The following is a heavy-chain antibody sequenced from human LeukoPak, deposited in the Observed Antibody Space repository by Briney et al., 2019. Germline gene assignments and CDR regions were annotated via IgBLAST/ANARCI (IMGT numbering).Heavy chain of an antibody. Sequence: AGGSLRLSCAASGFTFSSYGMHWVRQAPGKGLEWVAVIWYDGSNKYYADSVKGRFTISRDNSKNTLYLQMNSLRAEDTAVYYCAREDPYYYGMDVWGQGTTVTVSS. CDR2: IWYDGSNK. V-gene: IGHV3-33*01. CDR3: AREDPYYYGMDV. J-gene: IGHJ6*02. CDR1: GFTFSSYG.